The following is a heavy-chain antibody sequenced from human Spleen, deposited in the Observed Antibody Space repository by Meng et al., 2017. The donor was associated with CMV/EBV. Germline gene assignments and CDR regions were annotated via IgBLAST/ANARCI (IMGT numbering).Heavy chain of an antibody. CDR2: IIPIFGTA. D-gene: IGHD2-2*01. CDR1: GYTFTSYY. Sequence: SVKVSCKAPGYTFTSYYIHWVRQAPGQGLEWMGGIIPIFGTANYAQKFQGRVTITTDESTSTAYMELSSLRSEDTAVYYCARVMGRVGYCSSTSCYYYGMDVWGQGTTVTVSS. CDR3: ARVMGRVGYCSSTSCYYYGMDV. V-gene: IGHV1-69*05. J-gene: IGHJ6*02.